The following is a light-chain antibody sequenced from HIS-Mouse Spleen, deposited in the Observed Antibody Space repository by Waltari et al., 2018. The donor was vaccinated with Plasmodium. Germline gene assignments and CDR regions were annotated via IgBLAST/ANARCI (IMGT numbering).Light chain of an antibody. CDR1: SGHSSYA. V-gene: IGLV4-69*01. CDR3: QTWGTGMV. CDR2: LNSDGSH. J-gene: IGLJ3*02. Sequence: QLVLTQSPSASASLGASVKLTCTLSSGHSSYAIAWHQQQPEKGPRYLMKLNSDGSHSKGDGIPYRFSGSSSGAERYLTISSLQSEDEADYYCQTWGTGMVFGGGTKLTVL.